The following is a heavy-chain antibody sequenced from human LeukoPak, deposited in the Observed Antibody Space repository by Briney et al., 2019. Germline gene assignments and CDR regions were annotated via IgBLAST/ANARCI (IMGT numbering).Heavy chain of an antibody. Sequence: KPSETLSLTCTVSGGSISSYYWSWIRQPPGKGLEWIGYIYYSGSTNYNPSLKSRVTISVDTSKNQFSLKLSSVTAADTAVYYCGRGGLSAAAGMSPLDYWGQGTLVTVSS. J-gene: IGHJ4*02. D-gene: IGHD6-13*01. CDR2: IYYSGST. V-gene: IGHV4-59*01. CDR3: GRGGLSAAAGMSPLDY. CDR1: GGSISSYY.